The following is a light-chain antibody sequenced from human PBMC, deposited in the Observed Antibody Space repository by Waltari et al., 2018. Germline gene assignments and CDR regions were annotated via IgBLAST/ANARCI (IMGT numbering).Light chain of an antibody. Sequence: QTVVTQEPSLSVSPGGTVTLTCTLSSGSLSTTSYATWYQQTPGQAPRTLVYKGNSRSSGVPDRFSCSILGNKAALTITGAQADDECDYYCSLYMGSGIWVFGGGTKLTVL. CDR1: SGSLSTTSY. J-gene: IGLJ3*02. CDR3: SLYMGSGIWV. CDR2: KGN. V-gene: IGLV8-61*01.